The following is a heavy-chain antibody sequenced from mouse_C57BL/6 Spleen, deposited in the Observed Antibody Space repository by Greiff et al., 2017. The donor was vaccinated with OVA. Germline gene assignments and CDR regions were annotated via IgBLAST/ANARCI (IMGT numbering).Heavy chain of an antibody. Sequence: VHLVESGPGLVQPSQSLSITCTVSGFSLTSYGVHWVRQSPGKGLEWLGVIWSGGSTDYTAAFISRLSISEDNSKSQVFFKMNSLQADDTAIYYCARGCDGRDFDYWGKGTTLTVSS. CDR1: GFSLTSYG. CDR2: IWSGGST. D-gene: IGHD1-1*01. CDR3: ARGCDGRDFDY. J-gene: IGHJ2*01. V-gene: IGHV2-2*01.